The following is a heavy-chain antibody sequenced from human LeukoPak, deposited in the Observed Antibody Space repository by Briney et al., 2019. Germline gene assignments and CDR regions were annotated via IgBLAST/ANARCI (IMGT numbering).Heavy chain of an antibody. J-gene: IGHJ4*02. V-gene: IGHV1-2*02. CDR1: GYTFTGYY. Sequence: GASVKVSCKASGYTFTGYYMHWVRQAPGQGLEWMGWINPNSGGTNYAQKFQGRVTMTRDTSISTAYMELSRLRSDDTAVYYCARVDGGRGSCYVAPFDYWGQGTLVTVSS. CDR2: INPNSGGT. CDR3: ARVDGGRGSCYVAPFDY. D-gene: IGHD1-26*01.